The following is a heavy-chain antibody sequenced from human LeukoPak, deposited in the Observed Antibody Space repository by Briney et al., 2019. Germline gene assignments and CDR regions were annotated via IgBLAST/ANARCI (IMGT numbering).Heavy chain of an antibody. V-gene: IGHV4-4*02. D-gene: IGHD4-17*01. J-gene: IGHJ4*02. CDR1: GGSVSSSNW. CDR2: IYHSGST. Sequence: SETLSLTCAVSGGSVSSSNWWSWVRQPPGKGLEWIGEIYHSGSTNYNPSLKSRVTISVDKSKNQFSLKLSSVTAADTAVYYCARGKTLDYGDPPPLGYWGQGTLVTVSS. CDR3: ARGKTLDYGDPPPLGY.